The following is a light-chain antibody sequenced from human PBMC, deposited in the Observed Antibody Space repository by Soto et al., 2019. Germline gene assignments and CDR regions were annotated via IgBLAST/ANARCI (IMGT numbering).Light chain of an antibody. CDR1: SGHSSYA. CDR2: LNSDGSH. V-gene: IGLV4-69*01. J-gene: IGLJ2*01. Sequence: QSVLTQSPSASASLGASVKLTCTLSSGHSSYAIAWHQQQPEKGPRYLMKLNSDGSHSKGDGIPDRFSGSSSGAERYLTISSLQSEDEADYYCQTWATAYVVFGGGTKVTVL. CDR3: QTWATAYVV.